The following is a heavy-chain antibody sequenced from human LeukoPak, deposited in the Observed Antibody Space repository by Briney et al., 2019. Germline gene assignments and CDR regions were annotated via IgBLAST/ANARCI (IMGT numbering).Heavy chain of an antibody. CDR2: IKQDGSKK. CDR3: TRVGYIDEGIDY. CDR1: GFPFSSYW. D-gene: IGHD5-24*01. V-gene: IGHV3-7*04. Sequence: GSLKLSCVASGFPFSSYWMNWVRQAPGKGLEWVANIKQDGSKKSYVDSVKGRFTISRDNAKNSLYLQMNSLRAEDTAIYYCTRVGYIDEGIDYWGPGTLVTVSS. J-gene: IGHJ4*02.